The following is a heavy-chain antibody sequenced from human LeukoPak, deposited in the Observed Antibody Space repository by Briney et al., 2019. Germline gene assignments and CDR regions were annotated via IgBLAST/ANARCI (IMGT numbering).Heavy chain of an antibody. J-gene: IGHJ4*02. CDR2: IYSGGST. Sequence: PGGSLRLSCGASGFTFSSYAMSWVRQAPGKGLEWVSVIYSGGSTYYADSVKGRFTISRDNSKNTLYLQMNSLRAEDTAVYYCARVSRSSPNGDYYFDYWGQGTLVTVSS. D-gene: IGHD4-17*01. CDR1: GFTFSSYA. V-gene: IGHV3-53*01. CDR3: ARVSRSSPNGDYYFDY.